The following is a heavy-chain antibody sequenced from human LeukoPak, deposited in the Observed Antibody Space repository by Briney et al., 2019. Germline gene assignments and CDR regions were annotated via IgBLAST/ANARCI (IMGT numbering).Heavy chain of an antibody. D-gene: IGHD2-2*01. CDR2: INHSGST. V-gene: IGHV4-34*01. J-gene: IGHJ4*02. CDR3: ARSLYQLPIDY. Sequence: SSETLSLTCAVYGGSFSGYYWSWIRQPPGKGLEWIGEINHSGSTNCNPSLESRVTISVDTSKNQFSLKLSSVTAADTAVYYCARSLYQLPIDYWGQGTLVTVSS. CDR1: GGSFSGYY.